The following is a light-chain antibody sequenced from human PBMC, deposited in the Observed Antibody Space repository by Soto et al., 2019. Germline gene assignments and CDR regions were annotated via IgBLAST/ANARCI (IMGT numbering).Light chain of an antibody. J-gene: IGKJ2*01. Sequence: EIVLTQSPATLSLSPGERATLSCRASQSVSSFLAWYQQKPGQAPRLLIYDASNRATGIPARFSGSGSGTDFTLTISSLEPEDSAVYYCQKRTNWPPTFGQGTKLEI. CDR1: QSVSSF. CDR3: QKRTNWPPT. CDR2: DAS. V-gene: IGKV3-11*01.